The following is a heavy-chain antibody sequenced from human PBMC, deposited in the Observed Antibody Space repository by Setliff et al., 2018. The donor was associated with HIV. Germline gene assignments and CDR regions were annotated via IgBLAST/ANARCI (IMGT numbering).Heavy chain of an antibody. Sequence: ASVKVSCKASGYSFTTYAMHWVRQAPGQGLEWMGWINGDYGTTKYSQRFQGRVTITRDTSASTAYMELNSLTAEDTAVYFCARAVFWSSSPYYKGMDVWGQGTTVTVSS. D-gene: IGHD3-3*01. CDR1: GYSFTTYA. J-gene: IGHJ6*02. V-gene: IGHV1-3*01. CDR3: ARAVFWSSSPYYKGMDV. CDR2: INGDYGTT.